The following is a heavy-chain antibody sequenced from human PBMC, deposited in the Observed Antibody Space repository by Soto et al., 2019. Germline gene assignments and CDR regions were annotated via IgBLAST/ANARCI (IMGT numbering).Heavy chain of an antibody. D-gene: IGHD6-13*01. CDR3: VASLAASGLNWLDP. Sequence: PSETLSLTCIVSGGSISEKYWNWVRQPPGKGLEWIGLIFANGHTDYNPSLKSRVNMSVDASKNQFSLRLTSMTAADTAVYYCVASLAASGLNWLDPWGRGTLVTVSS. J-gene: IGHJ5*02. CDR1: GGSISEKY. V-gene: IGHV4-4*07. CDR2: IFANGHT.